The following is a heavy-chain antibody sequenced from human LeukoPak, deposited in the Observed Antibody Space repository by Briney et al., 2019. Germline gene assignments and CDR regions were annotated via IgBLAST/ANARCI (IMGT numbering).Heavy chain of an antibody. J-gene: IGHJ4*02. CDR3: ARCRDYNFWSGSAVDY. Sequence: PGGSLRLSCAASGFFFSSYAMHWVRQAPGKGLEWVAVISYDGVNTDYADSVMGRFTISRDNSKNTLYLQMDSLRAEDTAVYYRARCRDYNFWSGSAVDYWGQGTLVTVSS. D-gene: IGHD3-3*01. CDR2: ISYDGVNT. V-gene: IGHV3-30-3*01. CDR1: GFFFSSYA.